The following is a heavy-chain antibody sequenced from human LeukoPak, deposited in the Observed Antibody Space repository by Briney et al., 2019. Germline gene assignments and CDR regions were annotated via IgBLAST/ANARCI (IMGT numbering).Heavy chain of an antibody. CDR2: ISSSSSYI. Sequence: GGSLRLSCAASGFTFSSYAMSWVRQAPGKGLEWVSSISSSSSYIYYADSVKGRFTISRDNAKNSLYLLMNSLRAEDTAVYYCARYCSGGSCYDIDFWGQGTLVTVSS. J-gene: IGHJ4*02. V-gene: IGHV3-21*01. D-gene: IGHD2-15*01. CDR1: GFTFSSYA. CDR3: ARYCSGGSCYDIDF.